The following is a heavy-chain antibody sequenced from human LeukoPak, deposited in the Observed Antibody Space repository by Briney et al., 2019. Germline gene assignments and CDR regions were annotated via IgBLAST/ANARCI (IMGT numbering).Heavy chain of an antibody. CDR2: INPNSGGT. J-gene: IGHJ6*02. V-gene: IGHV1-2*02. D-gene: IGHD6-13*01. Sequence: ASVKVSCKASGYTFTGYYMHWVRQAPGQGLEWMGWINPNSGGTNYAQKFQGRVTMTRDTSISTAYMELSRLRSDDTAVYYCARGGQQLVRFLNYYYYYDMDVWGQGTTVTVSS. CDR3: ARGGQQLVRFLNYYYYYDMDV. CDR1: GYTFTGYY.